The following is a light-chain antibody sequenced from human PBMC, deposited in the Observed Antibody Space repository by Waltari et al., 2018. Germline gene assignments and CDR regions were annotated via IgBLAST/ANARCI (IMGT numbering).Light chain of an antibody. CDR1: RSDVGGYHY. V-gene: IGLV2-11*01. J-gene: IGLJ2*01. Sequence: QSALTQPRSVSGSPGQSVTISCTGTRSDVGGYHYVSWYQQHPGKAPKLMIYDVSKRPSGVPDRFSGSKSGNTASLTISGLQAEDEADYYCCSYAGTYTCVVFGGGTKLTVL. CDR2: DVS. CDR3: CSYAGTYTCVV.